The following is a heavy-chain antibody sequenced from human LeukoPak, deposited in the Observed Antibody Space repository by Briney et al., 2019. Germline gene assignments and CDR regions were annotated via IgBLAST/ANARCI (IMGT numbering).Heavy chain of an antibody. CDR2: INPNSGGT. CDR3: ARAPRVVVVITDIPFDY. CDR1: GYTFTAYY. J-gene: IGHJ4*02. V-gene: IGHV1-2*02. Sequence: GASVKLSCKASGYTFTAYYMHWVRQAPGQGLEWMGWINPNSGGTNYAQKFQGRVTMTRDTSISTAYMELSRLRSDDTAVYYCARAPRVVVVITDIPFDYWGQGTLVTVSS. D-gene: IGHD3-22*01.